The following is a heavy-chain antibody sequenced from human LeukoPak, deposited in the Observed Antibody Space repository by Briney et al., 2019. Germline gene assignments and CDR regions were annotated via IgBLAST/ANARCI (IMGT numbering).Heavy chain of an antibody. V-gene: IGHV1-69*05. D-gene: IGHD3-3*01. CDR1: GGTFSSYA. J-gene: IGHJ5*02. CDR3: ARDIGSSTIFDNWFDP. Sequence: ASVKVSCKASGGTFSSYAISWVRQAPGQGLEWMGGIIPIFGTANYAQKFQGRVTITTDESTSTAYMELSSLRSEDTAAYYCARDIGSSTIFDNWFDPWGQGTLVTVSS. CDR2: IIPIFGTA.